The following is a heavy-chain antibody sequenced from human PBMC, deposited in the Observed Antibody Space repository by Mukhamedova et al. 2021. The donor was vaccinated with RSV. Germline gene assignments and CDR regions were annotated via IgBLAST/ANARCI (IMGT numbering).Heavy chain of an antibody. CDR3: ARTREGGNIAARPPNWFDP. D-gene: IGHD6-6*01. J-gene: IGHJ5*02. V-gene: IGHV1-69*01. Sequence: AQKFQGRVTITADESTSTAYMELSSLRSEDTAVYYCARTREGGNIAARPPNWFDPWGQGTLVTVSS.